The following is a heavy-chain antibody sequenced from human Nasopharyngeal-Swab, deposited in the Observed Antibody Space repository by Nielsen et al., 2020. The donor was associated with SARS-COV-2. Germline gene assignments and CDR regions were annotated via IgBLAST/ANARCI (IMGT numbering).Heavy chain of an antibody. CDR1: GFSVSYNY. J-gene: IGHJ6*02. CDR2: IYSRGET. V-gene: IGHV3-66*01. Sequence: GGSLRLSCEVSGFSVSYNYMSWVRQAPGKGLEWVAVIYSRGETHYTDSVRGRFTISSDNSKSTLYLQMNSLRAEDTAVYYCARDGYSYGYGMDVWGQGTTVTVSS. D-gene: IGHD5-18*01. CDR3: ARDGYSYGYGMDV.